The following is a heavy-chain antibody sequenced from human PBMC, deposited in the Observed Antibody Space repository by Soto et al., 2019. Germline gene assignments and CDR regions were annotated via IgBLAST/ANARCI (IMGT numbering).Heavy chain of an antibody. CDR1: GGSISSGGYS. V-gene: IGHV4-30-2*01. J-gene: IGHJ5*02. CDR2: IYHSGST. CDR3: ARESTPGWFDP. Sequence: QLQLQESGSGLVKPSQTLSLTCAVSGGSISSGGYSWSWIRQPPGKGLEWIGYIYHSGSTYYNPSLKSRVTRSVARSKNQFSLKLSSVTAADTAVYYCARESTPGWFDPWGQGTLVTVSS.